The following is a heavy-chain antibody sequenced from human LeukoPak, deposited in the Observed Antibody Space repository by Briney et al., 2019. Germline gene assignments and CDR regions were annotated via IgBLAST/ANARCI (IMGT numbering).Heavy chain of an antibody. Sequence: ASVKVSCKASGGTFSSYTISWMRQAPGQGLEWMGWISAYNGNTNYAQKLQGRVTMTTDTSTSTAYMELRSLRSDDTAVYYCARDCSSTSCYLDYWGQGTLVTVSS. D-gene: IGHD2-2*01. J-gene: IGHJ4*02. CDR2: ISAYNGNT. V-gene: IGHV1-18*01. CDR1: GGTFSSYT. CDR3: ARDCSSTSCYLDY.